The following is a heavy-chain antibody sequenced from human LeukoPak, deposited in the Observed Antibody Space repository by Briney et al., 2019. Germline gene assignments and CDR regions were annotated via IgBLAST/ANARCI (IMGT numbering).Heavy chain of an antibody. CDR2: IKQDGSEK. Sequence: QSGGSLRLSCAASGFTFSSYWMSWVRQAPGKGLEWVANIKQDGSEKYYVDSVKGRFTISRDNAKNSLYLQMNSLRAEDTAVYYCARDPAHYGGNPHFDYWGQGTLVTVSS. D-gene: IGHD4-23*01. J-gene: IGHJ4*02. V-gene: IGHV3-7*01. CDR3: ARDPAHYGGNPHFDY. CDR1: GFTFSSYW.